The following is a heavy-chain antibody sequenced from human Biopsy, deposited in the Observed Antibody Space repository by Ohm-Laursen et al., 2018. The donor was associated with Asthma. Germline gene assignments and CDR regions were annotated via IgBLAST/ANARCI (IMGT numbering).Heavy chain of an antibody. V-gene: IGHV3-30*03. Sequence: SLRLSCAASGFSFSNYGMHWVRQAPGKGLDWVAVISFDGTNRNYTDSVKGRFTISRDNSRNTLHLEMNSLRAEDTAVYYCTRDRFYNSVTSESFYYGVDVWGQGTTVTVSS. CDR1: GFSFSNYG. D-gene: IGHD2-21*02. J-gene: IGHJ6*02. CDR2: ISFDGTNR. CDR3: TRDRFYNSVTSESFYYGVDV.